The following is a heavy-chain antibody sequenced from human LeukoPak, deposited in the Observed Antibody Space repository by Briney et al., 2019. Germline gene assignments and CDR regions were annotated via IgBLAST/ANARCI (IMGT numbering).Heavy chain of an antibody. CDR1: GLTLSAYM. Sequence: GGSLRLSCAASGLTLSAYMMSWVRQAPGKGLEWVSGISGGAGGAFYSDSVRGRFAISRDSPKNTLYLQMNSLRVEDTAVYYCTKDPLDYWGQGTLVTVSS. J-gene: IGHJ4*02. V-gene: IGHV3-23*01. CDR2: ISGGAGGA. CDR3: TKDPLDY.